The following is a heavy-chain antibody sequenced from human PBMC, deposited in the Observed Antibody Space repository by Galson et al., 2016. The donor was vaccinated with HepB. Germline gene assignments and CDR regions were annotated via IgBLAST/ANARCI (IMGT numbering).Heavy chain of an antibody. D-gene: IGHD5-24*01. Sequence: SLRLSCAGSGFTFRNYGMHWVRQAPGKGLEWVAVISYDESIKYYADPGKGRFTISRDNSKNTLYLQTSSLRAEDTAVYYCATNGDGYNYFLYWGQGTLVTVSS. CDR1: GFTFRNYG. V-gene: IGHV3-30*03. CDR3: ATNGDGYNYFLY. J-gene: IGHJ4*02. CDR2: ISYDESIK.